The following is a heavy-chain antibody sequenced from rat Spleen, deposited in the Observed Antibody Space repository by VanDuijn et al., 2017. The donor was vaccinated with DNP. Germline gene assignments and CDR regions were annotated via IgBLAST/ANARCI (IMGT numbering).Heavy chain of an antibody. J-gene: IGHJ3*01. Sequence: EVQLVESGGGLVQPGRSLKLSCAASGFTFSDYNMAWVRQAPKMGLEWVATIRYDGRSTYYRDSVKGRFTISRDDAKNTQYLQMDSLRSEDTATYYCARHEDYSSYIYGFAYWGQGTLVTVSS. D-gene: IGHD1-2*01. CDR3: ARHEDYSSYIYGFAY. CDR1: GFTFSDYN. CDR2: IRYDGRST. V-gene: IGHV5-7*01.